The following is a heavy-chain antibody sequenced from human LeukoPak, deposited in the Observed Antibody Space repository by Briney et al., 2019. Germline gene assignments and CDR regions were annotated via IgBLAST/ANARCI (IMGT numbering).Heavy chain of an antibody. CDR1: GGSISSYY. V-gene: IGHV4-59*12. CDR2: IYYSGST. D-gene: IGHD3-10*01. Sequence: SETLSLTCTVSGGSISSYYWSWIRQPPGKGLEWIGYIYYSGSTNYNPSLKSRVTISVDRSKNQFSLKLSSVTAADTAVYYCARGTMVRGVDYWGQGTLVTVSS. J-gene: IGHJ4*02. CDR3: ARGTMVRGVDY.